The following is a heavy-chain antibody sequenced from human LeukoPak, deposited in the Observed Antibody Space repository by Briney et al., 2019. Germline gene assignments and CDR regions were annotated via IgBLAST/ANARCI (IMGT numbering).Heavy chain of an antibody. Sequence: GGSLRLSCAASRFTFSSYGMHWVRQAQGKGLEWVAVISYDGSNKYYADSVKGGLAITRENSTTTLYLQMKRMRAEDTAVYYCAKVWGPYIVAHRGLDPWGQGTLVTVSS. V-gene: IGHV3-30*18. CDR1: RFTFSSYG. J-gene: IGHJ5*02. CDR3: AKVWGPYIVAHRGLDP. D-gene: IGHD2-15*01. CDR2: ISYDGSNK.